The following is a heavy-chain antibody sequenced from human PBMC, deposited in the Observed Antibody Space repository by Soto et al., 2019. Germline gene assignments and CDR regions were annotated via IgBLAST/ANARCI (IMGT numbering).Heavy chain of an antibody. D-gene: IGHD1-26*01. CDR1: GFTLTRYA. CDR3: ALKEVGPSFPFDL. CDR2: INAVNGDT. V-gene: IGHV1-3*01. J-gene: IGHJ3*01. Sequence: QVQLVQSGAEVEKPGASVKVSCKASGFTLTRYALHWVRQAPGQRLEYMGWINAVNGDTGHPQKFQGRVTMTRDIPASTVYMELTSLITDEPAISYCALKEVGPSFPFDLWGQGTVVDV.